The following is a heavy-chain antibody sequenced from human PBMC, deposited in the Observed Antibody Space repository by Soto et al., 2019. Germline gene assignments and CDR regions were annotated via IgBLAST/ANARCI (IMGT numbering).Heavy chain of an antibody. CDR2: ISGSGGGT. CDR3: ATDYCSGYYYVPAYCDY. D-gene: IGHD3-22*01. V-gene: IGHV3-23*01. J-gene: IGHJ4*02. CDR1: GFTFSSYA. Sequence: EVQLLESGGGLVQPGGSLRLSCAASGFTFSSYAMSWVRQAPGKGLEWVAAISGSGGGTYYADSVKGRFTISRDNSKNTLYAQMNRLRPEDTAVYYCATDYCSGYYYVPAYCDYWGQGTLVTVSS.